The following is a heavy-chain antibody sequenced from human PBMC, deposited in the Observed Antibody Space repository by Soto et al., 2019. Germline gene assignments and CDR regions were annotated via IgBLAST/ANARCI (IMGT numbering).Heavy chain of an antibody. J-gene: IGHJ6*02. CDR1: GGSISRGEYY. D-gene: IGHD1-26*01. V-gene: IGHV4-30-4*01. Sequence: SETLSLTCTVSGGSISRGEYYWSWIRQPPGKGLEWIGYISYSGSTHYSPSLKSRVSITVDTSKNQFSLNLASVSAEDTAVYYCARVSGSYYYGMDVWGQGTTVTVSS. CDR2: ISYSGST. CDR3: ARVSGSYYYGMDV.